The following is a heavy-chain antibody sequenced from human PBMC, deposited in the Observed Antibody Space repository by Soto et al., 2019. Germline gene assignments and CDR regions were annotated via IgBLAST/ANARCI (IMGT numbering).Heavy chain of an antibody. Sequence: QVKLQESGPGLVKPSQTLSLTCTVSGVSIRSGGYYGSWIRQHPGKGLEWIGYFYYNGNNFYNPSLKGRLSISGDTSTNQFSLNLSSVTAADTAVYYCARATGGINYFDYWGQGTPVSVSS. CDR3: ARATGGINYFDY. D-gene: IGHD3-16*02. CDR2: FYYNGNN. J-gene: IGHJ4*02. V-gene: IGHV4-31*03. CDR1: GVSIRSGGYY.